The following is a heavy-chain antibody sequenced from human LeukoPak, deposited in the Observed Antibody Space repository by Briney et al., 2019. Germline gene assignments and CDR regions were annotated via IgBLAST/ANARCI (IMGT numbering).Heavy chain of an antibody. V-gene: IGHV3-43*02. CDR1: GFTFDDYA. Sequence: GGSLRLSCAASGFTFDDYAMHWVRQAPGKGLEWVSLISGDGGSTYYADSVKGRFTISRDNSKNSLYLQMNSLRTEDTALYYCAKDMVVGGCSSTSCALGAFDIWGQGTMVTVSS. D-gene: IGHD2-2*01. CDR2: ISGDGGST. J-gene: IGHJ3*02. CDR3: AKDMVVGGCSSTSCALGAFDI.